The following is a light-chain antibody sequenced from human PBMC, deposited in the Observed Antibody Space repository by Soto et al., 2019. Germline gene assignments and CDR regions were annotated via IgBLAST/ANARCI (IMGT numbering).Light chain of an antibody. V-gene: IGKV1-39*01. CDR1: QSISSY. J-gene: IGKJ4*01. CDR2: AAS. Sequence: DIQMTQSPSSLSASVGDRVTITYRASQSISSYLNWYQQKPGKAPKFLIYAASSLQSGVPSRFSGSGSGTDFTLTISSLQPEDFATYYCQQSYSSPLTFGGGTKVEIK. CDR3: QQSYSSPLT.